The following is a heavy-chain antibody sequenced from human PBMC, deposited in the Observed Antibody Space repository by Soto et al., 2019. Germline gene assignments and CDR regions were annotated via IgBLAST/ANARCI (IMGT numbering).Heavy chain of an antibody. CDR3: ARGLVDTAITGHFDY. Sequence: PSETLSLTCAVYGGSFSGYYWSWIRQPPGQGLEWIGEIKHSGSTNYNPSLRSRVTISVDTSKNQFSLKLCTGTAADTAVYYCARGLVDTAITGHFDYWGQGTLVTVSS. CDR1: GGSFSGYY. V-gene: IGHV4-34*01. CDR2: IKHSGST. D-gene: IGHD5-18*01. J-gene: IGHJ4*02.